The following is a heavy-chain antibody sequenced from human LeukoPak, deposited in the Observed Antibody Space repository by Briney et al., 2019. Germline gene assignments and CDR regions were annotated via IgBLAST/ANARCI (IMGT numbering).Heavy chain of an antibody. CDR1: GFTFSDYY. Sequence: VGSLRLSSAASGFTFSDYYMSWIRQAPGKGLEWVSYISSSGSTIYYADSVKGRFTISRGNAKNSPYMQMNSLRAEDTAVYYCARVASGGIAVAGTWFDPWGQGTLVTVSS. V-gene: IGHV3-11*01. CDR3: ARVASGGIAVAGTWFDP. J-gene: IGHJ5*02. CDR2: ISSSGSTI. D-gene: IGHD6-19*01.